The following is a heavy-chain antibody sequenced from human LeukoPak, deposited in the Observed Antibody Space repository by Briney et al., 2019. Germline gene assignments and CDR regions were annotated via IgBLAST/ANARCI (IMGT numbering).Heavy chain of an antibody. CDR2: INPNSGGT. Sequence: GASVKVSCKASGYMFIGYYIHWVRQAPGQGLEWMGWINPNSGGTNYAQKLPGRVTMTRAPSINTAYMEVISLASDDTAVYYCARDSSITTPRGGFDIWGQGTKVTVSS. CDR3: ARDSSITTPRGGFDI. D-gene: IGHD3-22*01. CDR1: GYMFIGYY. J-gene: IGHJ3*02. V-gene: IGHV1-2*02.